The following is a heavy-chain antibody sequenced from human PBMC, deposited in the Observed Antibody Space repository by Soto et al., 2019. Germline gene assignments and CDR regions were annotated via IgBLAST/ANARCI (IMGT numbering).Heavy chain of an antibody. CDR2: INPHSGGA. Sequence: ASVKVSCKTSGYTFTGYYMHWVRQAPGQGLEWMGWINPHSGGANYAQNFQGRVTLTRDASINTAYMDLTRLTSGDAAVHYCARSSTYNFDSSGYYDYWGQGTLVTVSS. CDR3: ARSSTYNFDSSGYYDY. V-gene: IGHV1-2*02. D-gene: IGHD3-22*01. J-gene: IGHJ4*02. CDR1: GYTFTGYY.